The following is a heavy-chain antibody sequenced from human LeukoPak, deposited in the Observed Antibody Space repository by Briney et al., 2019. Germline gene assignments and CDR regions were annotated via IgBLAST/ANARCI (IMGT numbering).Heavy chain of an antibody. CDR1: GFTFSSYA. CDR2: ISGSGGST. Sequence: HPGGSLRLSCAASGFTFSSYAMSWVRQAPGKGLEWVSGISGSGGSTYYADSVKGRFTISRDNSKNTLYLQMNSLRAEDTAVYYCAKTYGSESGWFDPWGQGTLVTVSS. V-gene: IGHV3-23*01. D-gene: IGHD6-19*01. CDR3: AKTYGSESGWFDP. J-gene: IGHJ5*02.